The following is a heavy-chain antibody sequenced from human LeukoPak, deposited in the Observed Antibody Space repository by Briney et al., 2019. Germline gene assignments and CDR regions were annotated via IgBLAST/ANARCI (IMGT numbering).Heavy chain of an antibody. CDR2: INSDGSTT. CDR1: GFTLSRYW. J-gene: IGHJ4*02. V-gene: IGHV3-74*01. Sequence: GGSLRLSCAASGFTLSRYWMHWVRQAPGKGLVWVSRINSDGSTTNYADSVKGRFTISRDNSNNTLYLQMNRLRAEDTAVYYCARDQQRFCSGGTCYLGFEYWGQGILVTVSS. D-gene: IGHD2-15*01. CDR3: ARDQQRFCSGGTCYLGFEY.